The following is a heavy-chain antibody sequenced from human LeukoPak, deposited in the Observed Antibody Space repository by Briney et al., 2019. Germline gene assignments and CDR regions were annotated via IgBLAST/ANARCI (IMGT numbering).Heavy chain of an antibody. CDR3: ARGFQISGNFYPYFDT. V-gene: IGHV3-11*04. CDR2: ITRTGSTI. D-gene: IGHD1-26*01. CDR1: GFTVSSNY. Sequence: PGGSLRLSCAASGFTVSSNYMSWVRQAPGKGLEWVSYITRTGSTIYYADSVKGRFTSSRDNAKNSLHLQMNSLRVEDTAVYYCARGFQISGNFYPYFDTWGQGTLVTVSS. J-gene: IGHJ4*02.